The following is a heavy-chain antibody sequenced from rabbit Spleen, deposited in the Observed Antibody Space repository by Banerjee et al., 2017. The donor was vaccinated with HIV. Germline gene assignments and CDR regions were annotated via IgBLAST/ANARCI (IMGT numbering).Heavy chain of an antibody. CDR2: IYTGNIKT. Sequence: QQLVESGGGLVKPGASLTLTCKASGFDFSRGYDMCWVRQAPGKGLEWIGCIYTGNIKTYYASWAKGRFTISKTSSTTVTLQMTSLTVADTATYFCTRGDFCFNLWGPGTLVTVS. CDR3: TRGDFCFNL. V-gene: IGHV1S40*01. D-gene: IGHD4-2*01. J-gene: IGHJ4*01. CDR1: GFDFSRGYD.